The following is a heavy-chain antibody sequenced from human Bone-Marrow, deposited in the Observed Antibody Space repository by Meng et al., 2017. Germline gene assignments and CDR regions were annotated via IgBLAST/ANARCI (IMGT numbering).Heavy chain of an antibody. D-gene: IGHD6-13*01. V-gene: IGHV3-7*01. CDR3: ATSSAAAGND. CDR1: GFTFSPSW. Sequence: GESLKISCVVSGFTFSPSWMSWVRQAPGKGLEWVANINQGGSEQYYLDSVKGRFTISRDNAKSSVFLQMNSLTAEDTGVYYCATSSAAAGNDWGRGTLVTVSS. CDR2: INQGGSEQ. J-gene: IGHJ4*02.